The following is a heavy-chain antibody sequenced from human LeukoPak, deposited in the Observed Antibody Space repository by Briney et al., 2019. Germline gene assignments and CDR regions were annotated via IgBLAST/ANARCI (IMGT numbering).Heavy chain of an antibody. V-gene: IGHV3-23*01. J-gene: IGHJ4*02. D-gene: IGHD3-22*01. CDR2: ISGSGGST. Sequence: GGSLRLSCAASGFTFSRYSMNWVRQAPGKGLEWVSAISGSGGSTYYADSVKGRFTISRDNSKNTLYLQMNSLRAEDTAVYYCAKDLQTYYYDSSGYYRPNYFDYWGQGTLVTVSS. CDR1: GFTFSRYS. CDR3: AKDLQTYYYDSSGYYRPNYFDY.